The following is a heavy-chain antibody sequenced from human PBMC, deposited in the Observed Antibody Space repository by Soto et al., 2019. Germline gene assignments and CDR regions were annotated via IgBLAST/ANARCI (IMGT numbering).Heavy chain of an antibody. Sequence: EVQLVESGGGLVKPGGSLRLSCAASGFTFSSYSMNWVRQAPGKGLEWVSSISSSSYIYYADSVKGRFTISRDNAKNSLDLQMNSLRAEDTAVYYCARDREGVGAGLFWGQGTMVTVSS. CDR1: GFTFSSYS. CDR2: ISSSSYI. J-gene: IGHJ3*01. D-gene: IGHD1-26*01. CDR3: ARDREGVGAGLF. V-gene: IGHV3-21*01.